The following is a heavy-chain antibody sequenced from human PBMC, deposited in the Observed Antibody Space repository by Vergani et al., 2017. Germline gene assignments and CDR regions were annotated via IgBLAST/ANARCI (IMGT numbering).Heavy chain of an antibody. CDR1: GFSLSTSGEG. V-gene: IGHV2-5*01. CDR2: IYWNDDK. CDR3: ARSYYDFWSGSVDY. Sequence: QLTLKESGPTLVKPTQTLTLTCTFSGFSLSTSGEGVGWIRQPPGKALEWLALIYWNDDKRYSPSLKSRLTITKDTSKNQVVLTMTNMDPVDTATYYCARSYYDFWSGSVDYWGQGTLVTVSS. D-gene: IGHD3-3*01. J-gene: IGHJ4*02.